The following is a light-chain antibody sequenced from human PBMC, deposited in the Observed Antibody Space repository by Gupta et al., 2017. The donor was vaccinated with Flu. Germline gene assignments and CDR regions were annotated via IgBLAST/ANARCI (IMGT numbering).Light chain of an antibody. CDR2: EGN. CDR1: Y. V-gene: IGLV1-51*02. Sequence: YGSWSQQHPGAAHKLLLYEGNKRPSGIPDRFSGSKSGTSDTLGITGLQTGDEADYYCGTWDSSRSAGVFGGGTKLTVL. J-gene: IGLJ3*02. CDR3: GTWDSSRSAGV.